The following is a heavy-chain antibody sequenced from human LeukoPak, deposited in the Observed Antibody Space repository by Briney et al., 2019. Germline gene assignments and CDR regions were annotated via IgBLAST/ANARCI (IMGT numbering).Heavy chain of an antibody. CDR1: GFTFSSYA. CDR3: VVSYLYAFDI. D-gene: IGHD5-18*01. J-gene: IGHJ3*02. CDR2: ISSNGGST. V-gene: IGHV3-64D*09. Sequence: GVSLRLSCPASGFTFSSYAMHWVRQAPGKGLEYVSAISSNGGSTYYADSVKGRFTISRDNSKNILYLQMSSLRAEDTAVYYCVVSYLYAFDIWGQGTMVTVSS.